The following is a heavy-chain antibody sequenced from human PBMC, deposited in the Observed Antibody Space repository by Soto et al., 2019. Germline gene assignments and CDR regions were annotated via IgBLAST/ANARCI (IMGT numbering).Heavy chain of an antibody. CDR2: ISYDGRNK. V-gene: IGHV3-30*18. Sequence: QVQLVESGGGVVQPGRSLRLSCAASGFTFSSYGMHWVRQAPGKGLEWVAVISYDGRNKYYADSVKGRFTISRDNSKNTLYLQMNSLRAEDTAVYYCAKDRRRGIQLWTFNWFDPWGQGTLVTVSS. CDR1: GFTFSSYG. J-gene: IGHJ5*02. D-gene: IGHD5-18*01. CDR3: AKDRRRGIQLWTFNWFDP.